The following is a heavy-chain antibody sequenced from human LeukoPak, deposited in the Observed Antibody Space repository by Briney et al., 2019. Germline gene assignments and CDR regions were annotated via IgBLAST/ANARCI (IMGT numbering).Heavy chain of an antibody. V-gene: IGHV1-2*02. CDR3: ARGIVVVPAAIWWFDP. D-gene: IGHD2-2*01. CDR2: INPNSGGT. J-gene: IGHJ5*02. Sequence: ASVKVSCKASGYTFTGYYMHWVRQAPGQGLEWMGWINPNSGGTNNAQKFQGRVTMTRDTATSTAYMELSRLRSDDTAVYYCARGIVVVPAAIWWFDPWGQGTLVTVSS. CDR1: GYTFTGYY.